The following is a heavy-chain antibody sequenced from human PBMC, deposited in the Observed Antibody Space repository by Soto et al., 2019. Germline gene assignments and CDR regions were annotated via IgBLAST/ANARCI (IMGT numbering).Heavy chain of an antibody. CDR2: IKSNADGGTI. CDR1: EFTFSKAW. V-gene: IGHV3-15*01. Sequence: GGSLRLSCAASEFTFSKAWMSWVRQAPGKGLEWVCRIKSNADGGTIDYAAPVKGRFTISRDDSKNMLYLQMNSLKTEDTAVYYCTTARRNSYGMDVWGQGTTVTVSS. J-gene: IGHJ6*02. CDR3: TTARRNSYGMDV.